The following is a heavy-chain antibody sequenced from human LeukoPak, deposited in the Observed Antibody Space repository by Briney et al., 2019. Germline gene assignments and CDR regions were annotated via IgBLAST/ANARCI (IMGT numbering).Heavy chain of an antibody. CDR1: GFTFSSYS. D-gene: IGHD3-22*01. J-gene: IGHJ4*02. CDR2: ISSSSSYI. V-gene: IGHV3-21*01. CDR3: ARDPEYYDSSGYGDY. Sequence: AGGSLRLSCAASGFTFSSYSMKWVRQAPGKGLEWVSSISSSSSYIYYADSVKGRFTISRDNAKNSLYLQMNSLRAEDTAVYYCARDPEYYDSSGYGDYWGQGTLVTVSS.